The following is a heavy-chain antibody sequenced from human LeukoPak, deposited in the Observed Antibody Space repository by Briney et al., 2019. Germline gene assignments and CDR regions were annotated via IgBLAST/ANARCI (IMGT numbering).Heavy chain of an antibody. CDR2: ISYDESYK. V-gene: IGHV3-30*04. Sequence: GGSLRPSCTASGFTFSSYAMHWVRQAPGKGLEWMALISYDESYKYYADSVKGRFTISKDISQNTLFLQMNSLRPEDTAVYCARAAHRGFSFDYWGQGTLVTVSS. J-gene: IGHJ4*02. CDR1: GFTFSSYA. CDR3: ARAAHRGFSFDY. D-gene: IGHD3-10*01.